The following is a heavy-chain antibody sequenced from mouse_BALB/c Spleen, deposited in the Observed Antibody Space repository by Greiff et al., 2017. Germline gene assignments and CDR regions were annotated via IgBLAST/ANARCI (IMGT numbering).Heavy chain of an antibody. D-gene: IGHD2-4*01. J-gene: IGHJ2*01. CDR1: GYTFTSYW. CDR2: INPSTGYT. CDR3: AFYYDYGDY. V-gene: IGHV1-7*01. Sequence: QVQLQQSGAELAKPGASVKMSCKASGYTFTSYWMHWVKQRPGQGLEWIGYINPSTGYTEYNQKFKDKATLTADKSSSTAYMQLSSLTSEDSAVYYCAFYYDYGDYWGQGTTLTVSS.